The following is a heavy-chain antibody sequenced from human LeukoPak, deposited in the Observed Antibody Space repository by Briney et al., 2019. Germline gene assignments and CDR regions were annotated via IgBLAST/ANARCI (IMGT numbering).Heavy chain of an antibody. J-gene: IGHJ4*02. D-gene: IGHD3-22*01. Sequence: GESLKISCEGSGYSFPSYWIGWVRRMPGEGLEWMGIIYPGDSDTKYSPSFQGQVTISADRSISTAYLQWNSLQASDTAMYFCARLSGFYDSTAGYIDYWGQGILVTVSS. CDR3: ARLSGFYDSTAGYIDY. CDR2: IYPGDSDT. CDR1: GYSFPSYW. V-gene: IGHV5-51*01.